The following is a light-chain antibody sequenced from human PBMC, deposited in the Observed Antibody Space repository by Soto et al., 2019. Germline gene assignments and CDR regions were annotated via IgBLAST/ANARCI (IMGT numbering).Light chain of an antibody. CDR2: GAS. V-gene: IGKV3-20*01. Sequence: LNQSPCSLSQSPGDRATITCRASQSVSNNYLAWYQQKPGQAPRLLIYGASIRATGIPDRFSGSGSGTDFTLTISRLEPEDFAVYYSQQYGISQTFCQGTKVDI. J-gene: IGKJ1*01. CDR3: QQYGISQT. CDR1: QSVSNNY.